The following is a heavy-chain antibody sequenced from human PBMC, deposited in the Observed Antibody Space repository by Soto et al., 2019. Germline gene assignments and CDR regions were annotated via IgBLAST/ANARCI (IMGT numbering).Heavy chain of an antibody. J-gene: IGHJ6*02. D-gene: IGHD2-21*02. V-gene: IGHV4-34*01. CDR3: ARGYCGGDCYYPYYYGMDV. CDR1: GGSFSGYY. CDR2: INHSGST. Sequence: ASETLSLTCAVYGGSFSGYYWSWIRQPPGKGLEWIGEINHSGSTNYNPSLKSRVTISVDTSKNQFSLKLSSVTAADTAVYYCARGYCGGDCYYPYYYGMDVWGQGTTVTVS.